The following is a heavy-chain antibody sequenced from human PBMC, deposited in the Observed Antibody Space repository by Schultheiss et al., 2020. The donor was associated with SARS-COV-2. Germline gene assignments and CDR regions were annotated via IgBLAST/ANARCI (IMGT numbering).Heavy chain of an antibody. Sequence: SETLSLTCAVSGDSISSTNWWSWVRQPPGKGLEWIGELYHSGSTYYNRSLKSRVTISVDRSKNQFSLKLSSVTAADTAVYYCARGYDFWSGSVPCFDPWGQGTLVTVSS. CDR3: ARGYDFWSGSVPCFDP. CDR1: GDSISSTNW. J-gene: IGHJ5*02. CDR2: LYHSGST. V-gene: IGHV4-4*02. D-gene: IGHD3-3*01.